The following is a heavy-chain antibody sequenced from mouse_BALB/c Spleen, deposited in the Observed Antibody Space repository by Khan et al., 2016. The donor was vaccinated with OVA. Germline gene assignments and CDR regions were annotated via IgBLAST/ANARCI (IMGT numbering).Heavy chain of an antibody. Sequence: QVQLKQSGPELKKPGETVKISCKASGYSFTNYGMNWVKQSPGKALKWMGWINTYTGEATYADDLEGRFAFSLETSANTAYLQINILKSEDTATYLCARPPYFSYTFAYWGQGTSVTVSS. CDR1: GYSFTNYG. CDR2: INTYTGEA. J-gene: IGHJ4*01. CDR3: ARPPYFSYTFAY. V-gene: IGHV9-3-1*01. D-gene: IGHD2-10*01.